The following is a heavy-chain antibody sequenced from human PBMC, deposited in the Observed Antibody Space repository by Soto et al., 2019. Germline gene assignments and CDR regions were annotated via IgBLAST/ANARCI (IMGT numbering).Heavy chain of an antibody. D-gene: IGHD3-9*01. CDR3: ARQDSLTGVHY. V-gene: IGHV4-30-4*01. Sequence: SETLSLTCTVPGGSISSGDYNWRWFRQPPGKDLVWIGYIYYSGRTYYNPSHNSRVTISAATSKSRFSLKLSSVTAADTAVYYCARQDSLTGVHYWGQGTLVTVSS. J-gene: IGHJ4*02. CDR2: IYYSGRT. CDR1: GGSISSGDYN.